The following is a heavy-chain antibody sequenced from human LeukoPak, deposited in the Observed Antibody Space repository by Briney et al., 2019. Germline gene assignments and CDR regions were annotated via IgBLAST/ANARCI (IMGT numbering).Heavy chain of an antibody. CDR3: TRNKRGDY. CDR1: GFTFSTYW. CDR2: IKYDGSEK. Sequence: GGSLRLSCAVSGFTFSTYWMSWARQAPGKGLERVANIKYDGSEKYYVDSVKGRFTISRDNAKNSLFLQMNSLRAEDSAMYYCTRNKRGDYWGQGTLVTVSS. J-gene: IGHJ4*02. D-gene: IGHD1-1*01. V-gene: IGHV3-7*01.